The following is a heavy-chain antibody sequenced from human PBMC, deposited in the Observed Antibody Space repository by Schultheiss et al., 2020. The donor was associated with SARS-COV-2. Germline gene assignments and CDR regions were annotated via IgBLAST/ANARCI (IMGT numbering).Heavy chain of an antibody. CDR1: GFTFSSYA. CDR3: ASESDWGFDAFDI. J-gene: IGHJ3*02. D-gene: IGHD7-27*01. CDR2: IYSGGST. Sequence: GGSLRLSCAASGFTFSSYAMSWFRQAPGKGLEWVSVIYSGGSTYYADSVKGRFTISRDNSKNTLYLQMNSLRAEDTAVYYCASESDWGFDAFDIWGQGTMVTVSS. V-gene: IGHV3-66*01.